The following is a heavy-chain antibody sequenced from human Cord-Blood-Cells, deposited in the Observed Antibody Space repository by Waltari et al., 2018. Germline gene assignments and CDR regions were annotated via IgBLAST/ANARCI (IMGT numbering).Heavy chain of an antibody. Sequence: QVQLQQWGAGLLKPSETLSLTYAVYGGSFSCYYWSWSRQPPGKGLEWIGEINHSRSTNYTPSLKSRVTISVDTSKNQFSLKLSSVHAADTAVYYCARDIVGANDAFDIWGQGTMVTVSS. CDR2: INHSRST. CDR1: GGSFSCYY. J-gene: IGHJ3*02. CDR3: ARDIVGANDAFDI. V-gene: IGHV4-34*01. D-gene: IGHD1-26*01.